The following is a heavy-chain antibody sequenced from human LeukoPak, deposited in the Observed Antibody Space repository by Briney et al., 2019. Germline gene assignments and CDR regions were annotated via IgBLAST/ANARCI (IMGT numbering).Heavy chain of an antibody. D-gene: IGHD5-18*01. CDR3: ARDIMNYSSGTGTGYYYMGV. Sequence: ASVKVSCKASGGTFSSYAISWVRQAPGQGLEWMGGIIPIFGTANYAQKFQGRVTITADESTSTAYMELSSLRSEDTAVYYCARDIMNYSSGTGTGYYYMGVWGKGTTVTVSS. V-gene: IGHV1-69*01. CDR1: GGTFSSYA. J-gene: IGHJ6*03. CDR2: IIPIFGTA.